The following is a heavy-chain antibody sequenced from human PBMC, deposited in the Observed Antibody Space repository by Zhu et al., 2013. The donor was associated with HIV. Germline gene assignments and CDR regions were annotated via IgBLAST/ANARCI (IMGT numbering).Heavy chain of an antibody. CDR2: INAGNGNT. D-gene: IGHD3-3*01. V-gene: IGHV1-3*01. CDR1: GYTFTSYA. J-gene: IGHJ4*02. Sequence: QVQLVQSGAEVKKPGASVKVSCKASGYTFTSYAMHWVRQAPGQRLEWMGWINAGNGNTKYSQKFQGRVTITRDTSASTAYMELSSLRSEDTAVYYCARAITIFGVVLGYWGQGTLVTVSS. CDR3: ARAITIFGVVLGY.